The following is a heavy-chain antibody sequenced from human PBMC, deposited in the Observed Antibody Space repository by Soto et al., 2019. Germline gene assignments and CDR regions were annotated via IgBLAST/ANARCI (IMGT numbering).Heavy chain of an antibody. D-gene: IGHD3-3*01. Sequence: EVQLLESGGGLVQPGGSLRLSCAASGFTFSSYAMSWVRQAPGKGLEWVSAISGSGGSTYYADSVKGRFTISRDNSKNRLYLQMNSLRAEDTAVYYCIYDFWSGFPIIDYWGQGTLVTVSS. J-gene: IGHJ4*02. V-gene: IGHV3-23*01. CDR3: IYDFWSGFPIIDY. CDR2: ISGSGGST. CDR1: GFTFSSYA.